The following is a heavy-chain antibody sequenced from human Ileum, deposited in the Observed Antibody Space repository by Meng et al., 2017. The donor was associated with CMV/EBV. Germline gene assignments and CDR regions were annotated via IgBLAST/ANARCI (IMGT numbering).Heavy chain of an antibody. CDR3: AHRRGIEEYFQH. J-gene: IGHJ1*01. V-gene: IGHV2-5*02. Sequence: TTLKGLGPTLLKPTQTLTLTCTFAGFSLSTSGVGVGWIRQPPGKALEWLALIYWDDDKRYSPSLKSRLTITKDTSKNQVVLTMTNMDPVDTATYYCAHRRGIEEYFQHWGQGTLVTVSS. D-gene: IGHD6-13*01. CDR1: GFSLSTSGVG. CDR2: IYWDDDK.